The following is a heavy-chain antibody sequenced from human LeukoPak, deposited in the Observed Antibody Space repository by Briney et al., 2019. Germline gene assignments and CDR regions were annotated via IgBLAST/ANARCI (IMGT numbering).Heavy chain of an antibody. CDR3: ARAHLSYYYDSSGYYYARGYFQH. Sequence: SETLSLTCAVYGGSFSGYYWSWIRQPPGKGLEWIGEINHSGSTNYNPSLKSRVTISVDTSKNQFSLKLSSVTAADTAVYYCARAHLSYYYDSSGYYYARGYFQHWGQGTLVTVSS. CDR2: INHSGST. D-gene: IGHD3-22*01. J-gene: IGHJ1*01. V-gene: IGHV4-34*01. CDR1: GGSFSGYY.